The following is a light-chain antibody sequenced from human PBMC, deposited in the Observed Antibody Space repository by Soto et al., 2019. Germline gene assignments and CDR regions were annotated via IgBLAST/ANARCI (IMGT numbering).Light chain of an antibody. J-gene: IGKJ1*01. CDR2: GAS. CDR1: QSIRTL. CDR3: QQSYNSSRT. V-gene: IGKV1-39*01. Sequence: DIQMTQSPSSLSASVGDRVTITCRASQSIRTLLHWYQHRPGEAPRLLIQGASTLRSGVPSRFSGSGSGTDFALTISSLQPEDFATYYCQQSYNSSRTFGQGTKVEV.